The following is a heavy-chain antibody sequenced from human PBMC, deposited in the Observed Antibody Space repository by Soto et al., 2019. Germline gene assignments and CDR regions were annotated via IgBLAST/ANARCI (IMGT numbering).Heavy chain of an antibody. Sequence: EVQLLESGGGLVQPGGSLRLSCAASGFTFSSYAMSWVRQAPGKGLEWVSAISGSGGSTYYADSVKGRFTISRDNSKNTLYLQMNSLRAEDTAVYYCAKDQSWDCSGGSCYGEYYFDYWGQGTLVTVSS. J-gene: IGHJ4*02. CDR3: AKDQSWDCSGGSCYGEYYFDY. CDR2: ISGSGGST. D-gene: IGHD2-15*01. V-gene: IGHV3-23*01. CDR1: GFTFSSYA.